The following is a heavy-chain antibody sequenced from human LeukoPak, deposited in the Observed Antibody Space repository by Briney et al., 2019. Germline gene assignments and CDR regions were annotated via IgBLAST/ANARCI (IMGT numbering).Heavy chain of an antibody. CDR1: GFTFSSYW. V-gene: IGHV3-74*01. CDR2: INSDGSST. J-gene: IGHJ3*02. Sequence: GGSLRLSCAASGFTFSSYWMHWVRQAPGKGLVWVSRINSDGSSTSYADSVTGRFTISRDNAKNTLYLQMNSLRAEDTAVYYCARDQLELPAFDIWGQGTMVTVSS. CDR3: ARDQLELPAFDI. D-gene: IGHD1-7*01.